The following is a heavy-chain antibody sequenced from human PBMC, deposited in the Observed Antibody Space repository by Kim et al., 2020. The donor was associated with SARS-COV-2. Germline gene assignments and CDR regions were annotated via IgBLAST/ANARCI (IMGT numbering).Heavy chain of an antibody. D-gene: IGHD6-6*01. J-gene: IGHJ4*02. CDR3: AREPQSGSSSVYFDY. Sequence: SVKVSCKASGGTFSSYAISWVRQAPGQGLEWMGGIIPIFGTANYAQKFQGRVTITADESTSTAYMELSSLRSEDTAVYYCAREPQSGSSSVYFDYWGQGTLVTISS. CDR1: GGTFSSYA. V-gene: IGHV1-69*13. CDR2: IIPIFGTA.